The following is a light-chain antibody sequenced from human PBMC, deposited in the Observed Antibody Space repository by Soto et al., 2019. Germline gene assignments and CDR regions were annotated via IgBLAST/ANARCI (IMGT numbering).Light chain of an antibody. V-gene: IGKV3-20*01. Sequence: ENVLTQSPGTLSLSPGERATLSCRASQSLSSSYLAWYQQKPGQAPRLLIYGASSRATGIPDRFSGSGSGTDFTLTISRLEPEDFAGYYCQQFATSPLTFGGGTKVEIK. J-gene: IGKJ4*01. CDR3: QQFATSPLT. CDR2: GAS. CDR1: QSLSSSY.